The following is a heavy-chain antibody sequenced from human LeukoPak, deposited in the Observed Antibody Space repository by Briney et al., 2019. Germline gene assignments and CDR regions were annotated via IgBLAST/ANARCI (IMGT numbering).Heavy chain of an antibody. V-gene: IGHV3-30-3*01. CDR1: GFTFSSYA. J-gene: IGHJ4*02. CDR2: ISYDGSNK. Sequence: AGGSLRLSCAASGFTFSSYAMHWVRQAPGKGLEWVAVISYDGSNKYYADSVKGRFTISRDNSKNTLYLQMNSLRAEDTAVYYCARGLLGENWNYFLRFDYWGQGTLVTVSS. D-gene: IGHD1-7*01. CDR3: ARGLLGENWNYFLRFDY.